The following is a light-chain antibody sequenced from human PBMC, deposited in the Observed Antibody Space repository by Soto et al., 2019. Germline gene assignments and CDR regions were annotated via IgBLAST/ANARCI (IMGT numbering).Light chain of an antibody. CDR3: CSYAGSGTPYV. V-gene: IGLV2-23*02. CDR1: SNDVGRYNL. CDR2: EVT. J-gene: IGLJ1*01. Sequence: QSALPKPASVYGSPGQSITISCTGTSNDVGRYNLVSWCQQHPGKAPKLIIYEVTKRPSGFSNRFSAPKSGNTASLTISGLQAEDEADYYCCSYAGSGTPYVFGTGTKVTVL.